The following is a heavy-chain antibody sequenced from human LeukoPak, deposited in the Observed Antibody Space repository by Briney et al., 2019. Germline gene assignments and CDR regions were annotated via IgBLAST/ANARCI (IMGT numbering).Heavy chain of an antibody. CDR3: AKTYSGSYISPFDY. CDR2: IKQDGSEK. J-gene: IGHJ4*02. V-gene: IGHV3-7*01. CDR1: GFTFSSYW. D-gene: IGHD1-26*01. Sequence: GGSLRLSCAASGFTFSSYWMSWVRQAPGKGLEWVANIKQDGSEKYYVDSVKGRFTISRDNAKNTLYLQMNSLRAEDTAVYYCAKTYSGSYISPFDYWGQGTLVTVSS.